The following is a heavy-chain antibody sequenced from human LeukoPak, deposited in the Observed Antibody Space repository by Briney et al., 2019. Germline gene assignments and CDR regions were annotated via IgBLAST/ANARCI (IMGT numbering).Heavy chain of an antibody. J-gene: IGHJ4*02. CDR3: ARDRGYYYDSSGYYYGY. V-gene: IGHV1-18*01. CDR2: ISAYNGNT. D-gene: IGHD3-22*01. Sequence: GASVKVSCKASGYTFTSYAISWVRQAPGQGLEWMGWISAYNGNTNYAQKLQGRVTMTTDTSTSTAYMELRSLRSDDTAVYYCARDRGYYYDSSGYYYGYWGQGTLVTVSS. CDR1: GYTFTSYA.